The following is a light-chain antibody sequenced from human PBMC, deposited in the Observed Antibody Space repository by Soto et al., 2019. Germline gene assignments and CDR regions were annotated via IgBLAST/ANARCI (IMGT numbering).Light chain of an antibody. Sequence: DIQMTQSPSSLSASVGDRVTITCRASQTISTYLNWYQQKPGKAPKVLIYGASSLQSGVPTRFSGSGSGTFFSFTINSLQPEDIATYYCQKHDGVPLFGPGTKVDIK. J-gene: IGKJ3*01. CDR1: QTISTY. CDR3: QKHDGVPL. V-gene: IGKV1-33*01. CDR2: GAS.